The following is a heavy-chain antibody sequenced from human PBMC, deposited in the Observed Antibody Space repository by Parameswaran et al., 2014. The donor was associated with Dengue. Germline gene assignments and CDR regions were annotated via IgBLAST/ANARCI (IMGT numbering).Heavy chain of an antibody. D-gene: IGHD4-11*01. Sequence: WIRQPPGKGLEWVAVISYDGSNKYYADSVKGRFTISRDNSKNTLYLQMNSLRAEDTAVYYCAKAGLGDYSNYDAFDIWGQGTMVTVSS. V-gene: IGHV3-30*18. J-gene: IGHJ3*02. CDR2: ISYDGSNK. CDR3: AKAGLGDYSNYDAFDI.